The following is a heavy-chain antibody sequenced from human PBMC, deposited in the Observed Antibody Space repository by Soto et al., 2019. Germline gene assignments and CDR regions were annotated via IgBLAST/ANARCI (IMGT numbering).Heavy chain of an antibody. CDR1: GFTFSSYA. D-gene: IGHD6-19*01. CDR3: ARGGYSSGSTPEEWDAFDI. Sequence: VQLVESGGGLVQPGGSLRLSCAASGFTFSSYAMHWVRQAPGKGLEYVSAISSNGGSTYYANSVKGRFTISRDNSKNTLYLQMGSLRAEDMAVYYCARGGYSSGSTPEEWDAFDIWGQGTMVTVSS. CDR2: ISSNGGST. V-gene: IGHV3-64*01. J-gene: IGHJ3*02.